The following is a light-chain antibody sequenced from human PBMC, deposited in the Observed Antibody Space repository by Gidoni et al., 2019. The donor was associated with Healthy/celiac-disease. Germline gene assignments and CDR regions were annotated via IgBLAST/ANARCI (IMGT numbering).Light chain of an antibody. CDR1: KSISSY. Sequence: DLQMTQSPSSLSASVGDRVTITCRASKSISSYLNGYQQKQGKAPKLLIYAASSLQSGVPSRFSGSGSGTDFTLTISSLQPEDFATYYCQQSYSTPPITFXQXTRLEIK. CDR2: AAS. J-gene: IGKJ5*01. V-gene: IGKV1-39*01. CDR3: QQSYSTPPIT.